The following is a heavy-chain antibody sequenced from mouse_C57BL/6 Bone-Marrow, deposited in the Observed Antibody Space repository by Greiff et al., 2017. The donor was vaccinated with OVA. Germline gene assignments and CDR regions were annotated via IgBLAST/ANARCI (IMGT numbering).Heavy chain of an antibody. Sequence: VQLKQSGAELVRPGASVKLSCTASGFNIKDDYMHWVKQRPEQGLEWIGWIDPENGDTEYASKFQGKATITADTSSNTAYLQLSSLTSEDTAVYYCTTYYGSSSYAMDYWGQGTSVTVSS. V-gene: IGHV14-4*01. CDR2: IDPENGDT. CDR3: TTYYGSSSYAMDY. CDR1: GFNIKDDY. D-gene: IGHD1-1*01. J-gene: IGHJ4*01.